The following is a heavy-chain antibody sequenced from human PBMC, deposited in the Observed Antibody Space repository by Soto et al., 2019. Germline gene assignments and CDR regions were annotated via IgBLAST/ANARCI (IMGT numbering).Heavy chain of an antibody. D-gene: IGHD5-18*01. Sequence: QVQLVQSGAEVKKPGASVKVSCKASGYTFTSYDINWVRQATGQGLEWMGWMNPNSGNTGYAQKFQGRVTMTRXXSXSXXYMELSSLRSEYTDVYYCATLGKTWLQLSRDAFDIWGQGTMVTVSS. CDR1: GYTFTSYD. CDR3: ATLGKTWLQLSRDAFDI. J-gene: IGHJ3*02. CDR2: MNPNSGNT. V-gene: IGHV1-8*01.